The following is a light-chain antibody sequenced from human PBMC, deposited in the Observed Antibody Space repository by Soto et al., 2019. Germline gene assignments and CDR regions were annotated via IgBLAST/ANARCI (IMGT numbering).Light chain of an antibody. CDR2: GNS. V-gene: IGLV1-40*01. CDR3: QSYDSSLSEV. Sequence: QSVLTQPPSVSGAPGQRVTISCTGSSSNIGAGYDVHWYQQLPGTPPKLLIYGNSNRPSGVPDRFSGSKSGTSASLAITGLQAEDEADYYCQSYDSSLSEVFGTGTKLTVL. CDR1: SSNIGAGYD. J-gene: IGLJ1*01.